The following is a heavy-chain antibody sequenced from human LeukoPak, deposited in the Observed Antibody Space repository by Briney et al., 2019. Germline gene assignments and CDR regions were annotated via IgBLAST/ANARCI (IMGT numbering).Heavy chain of an antibody. Sequence: ASVKVSCKASGGTFSSYAISWVRQAPGQGLEWMGGIIPIFGTANYAQKFQGRVTITADESTSTAYMELSSLRSEDTTVYYCAVHYYGSGDYYMDVWGKGTTVTVSS. D-gene: IGHD3-10*01. CDR1: GGTFSSYA. J-gene: IGHJ6*03. CDR3: AVHYYGSGDYYMDV. V-gene: IGHV1-69*13. CDR2: IIPIFGTA.